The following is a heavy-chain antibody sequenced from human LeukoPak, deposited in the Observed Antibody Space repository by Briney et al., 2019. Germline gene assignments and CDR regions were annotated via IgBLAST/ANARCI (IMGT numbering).Heavy chain of an antibody. CDR3: AKCPMIVVVTETFDY. D-gene: IGHD3-22*01. V-gene: IGHV3-23*01. CDR1: GFTFSSYS. J-gene: IGHJ4*02. Sequence: GGSLRLSCAASGFTFSSYSMSWVRQAPGKGLEWVSAISGSGGSTYYADSVKGRFTVSRDNSKNTLYLQMNSLRAEDTAVYYCAKCPMIVVVTETFDYWGQGTLVTVSS. CDR2: ISGSGGST.